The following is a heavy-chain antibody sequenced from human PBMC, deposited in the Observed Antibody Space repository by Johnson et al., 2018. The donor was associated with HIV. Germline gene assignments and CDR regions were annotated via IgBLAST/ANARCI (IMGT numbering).Heavy chain of an antibody. V-gene: IGHV3-53*01. CDR1: GFTVSTNY. Sequence: VQLVESGGGLIQPGGSLRLSCAASGFTVSTNYMSWVRQAPGKGLDWVSVIYSSGSTYYTDSVKGRFTTSRDNSKNTVYLQMNSLRAEDTAVYYCASHRSIAADDAFDIWGQGTMVTVSS. D-gene: IGHD6-13*01. CDR3: ASHRSIAADDAFDI. CDR2: IYSSGST. J-gene: IGHJ3*02.